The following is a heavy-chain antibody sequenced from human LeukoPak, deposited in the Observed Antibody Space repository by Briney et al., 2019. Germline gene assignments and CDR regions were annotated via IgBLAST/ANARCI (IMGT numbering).Heavy chain of an antibody. CDR1: GFTFSSYA. J-gene: IGHJ4*02. CDR2: ISGSGGST. V-gene: IGHV3-23*01. Sequence: QPGGSLRLSCAASGFTFSSYAMSWDRQAPGKGLEWVSAISGSGGSTYYAYSVKGRFTISRDNSKNTLYLQMNSLRAEDTAVYYCAKDRDFWSGYLDYWGREPWSPSPQ. D-gene: IGHD3-3*01. CDR3: AKDRDFWSGYLDY.